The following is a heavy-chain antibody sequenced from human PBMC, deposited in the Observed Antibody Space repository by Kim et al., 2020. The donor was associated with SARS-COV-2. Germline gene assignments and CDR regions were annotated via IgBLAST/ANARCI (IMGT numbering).Heavy chain of an antibody. D-gene: IGHD2-15*01. V-gene: IGHV3-23*01. CDR1: GFTFSSYA. J-gene: IGHJ4*02. Sequence: GGSLRLSCAASGFTFSSYAMSWVRQAPGKGLEWVSAISSSGGSTFYADSVRGRFTISRDNSKNTLYLQMNSLRAEDTAIYYCAKERHCSAGNCYSDYWGQGTLVTVSS. CDR2: ISSSGGST. CDR3: AKERHCSAGNCYSDY.